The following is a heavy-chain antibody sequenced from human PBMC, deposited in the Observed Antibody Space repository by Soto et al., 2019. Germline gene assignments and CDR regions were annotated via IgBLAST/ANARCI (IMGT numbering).Heavy chain of an antibody. CDR1: GYTFTGYY. CDR3: ASFGSTSAGAFDI. Sequence: ASVKVSCKASGYTFTGYYMHWVRQAPGQGLEWMGWINPNSGGTNYAQKFQGWVTMTRDTSISTAYMELSRLRSDDPAVYYCASFGSTSAGAFDIWGQGTMVTVSS. J-gene: IGHJ3*02. V-gene: IGHV1-2*04. CDR2: INPNSGGT. D-gene: IGHD2-2*01.